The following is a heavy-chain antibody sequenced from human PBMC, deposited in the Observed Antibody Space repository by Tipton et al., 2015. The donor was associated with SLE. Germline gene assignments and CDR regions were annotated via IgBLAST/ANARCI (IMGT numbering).Heavy chain of an antibody. J-gene: IGHJ4*02. CDR3: ATSNLGSSFDY. D-gene: IGHD6-6*01. V-gene: IGHV3-7*03. Sequence: SLRLSCAASGFSFSSYWMSWVRQAPGKGLEWVANIKRDGSEKHYVDSVMGRFTISRDNSKNTLYLQMNRLRAEDTAVYSCATSNLGSSFDYWGQGTLVTVSS. CDR1: GFSFSSYW. CDR2: IKRDGSEK.